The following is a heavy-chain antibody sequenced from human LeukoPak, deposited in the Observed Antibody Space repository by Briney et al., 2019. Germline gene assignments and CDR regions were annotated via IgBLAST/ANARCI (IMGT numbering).Heavy chain of an antibody. V-gene: IGHV4-31*03. Sequence: SQTLSLTCTVSGGSISSGDYYWSWIRQHQGKGLEWIGYLYYSGSTYYNPSLKSRVTISVDTSKNQFSLKLSSVTAADTAVYYCARMGGSGVTVDYWGQGTLVTVSS. D-gene: IGHD1-26*01. CDR2: LYYSGST. CDR3: ARMGGSGVTVDY. CDR1: GGSISSGDYY. J-gene: IGHJ4*02.